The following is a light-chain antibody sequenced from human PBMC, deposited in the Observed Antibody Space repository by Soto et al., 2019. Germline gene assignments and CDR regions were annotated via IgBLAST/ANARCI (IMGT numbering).Light chain of an antibody. V-gene: IGLV2-8*01. CDR3: TSYAGTYSFFYV. CDR1: SSDVGAYNY. Sequence: QSALTQPPSASGFPGQSVSISCTRTSSDVGAYNYVSWYQQLPGKAPKLIIYEVSKRPSGVPDRFSGSKSGNTASLTVSGLQAEDEADYYCTSYAGTYSFFYVFGTGTKVTV. J-gene: IGLJ1*01. CDR2: EVS.